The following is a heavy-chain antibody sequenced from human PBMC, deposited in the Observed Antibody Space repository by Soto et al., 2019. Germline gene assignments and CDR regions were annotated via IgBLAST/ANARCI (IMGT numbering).Heavy chain of an antibody. CDR3: APHRVAAAGTGGENWFDP. V-gene: IGHV2-5*02. CDR2: IYCDDDK. D-gene: IGHD6-13*01. Sequence: QITLKESGPTLVKPTQTLTLTCTFSGFSLSTSGVGVGWIRQPPGKALEWLALIYCDDDKRYSPSLKSRLTITNDTSKNQVVLTMTTMDAVDTATYYLAPHRVAAAGTGGENWFDPWGQGTLDTVSS. J-gene: IGHJ5*02. CDR1: GFSLSTSGVG.